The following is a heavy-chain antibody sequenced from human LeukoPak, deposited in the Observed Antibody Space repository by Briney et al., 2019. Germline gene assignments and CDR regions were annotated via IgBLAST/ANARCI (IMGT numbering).Heavy chain of an antibody. CDR3: TKDLPLSGAKFFQH. D-gene: IGHD6-25*01. J-gene: IGHJ1*01. Sequence: SGGSLRLSCTVSGLTFSDAWLTWVRQALGKGLEWVGHSKSKIDGGTTQYAAPVKERFTISRDDSKNTLHLQMNSLKTEDTAVYFCTKDLPLSGAKFFQHWGQGTLVTVSS. CDR1: GLTFSDAW. V-gene: IGHV3-15*01. CDR2: SKSKIDGGTT.